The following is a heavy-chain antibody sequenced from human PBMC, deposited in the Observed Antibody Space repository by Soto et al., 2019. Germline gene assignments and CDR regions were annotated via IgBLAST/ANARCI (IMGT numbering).Heavy chain of an antibody. CDR2: ISPNNDNT. J-gene: IGHJ4*02. Sequence: QVQLVQSGVEVRKPGASVKVSCKTSGYTFTSYGVSWVRQAPGQGLEWMGWISPNNDNTRYAQKCQGRVTMTTDISTSTAYRELRSLRSDDTAVYYCAGASTTYPRGRIGPFYFDWWGQGTLVTVSS. CDR1: GYTFTSYG. CDR3: AGASTTYPRGRIGPFYFDW. D-gene: IGHD1-1*01. V-gene: IGHV1-18*01.